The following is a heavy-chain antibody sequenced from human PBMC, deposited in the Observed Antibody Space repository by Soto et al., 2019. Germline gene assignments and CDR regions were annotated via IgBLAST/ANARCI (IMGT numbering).Heavy chain of an antibody. CDR2: IYYSGST. CDR1: GGSVSSGSYY. CDR3: AREIGIGYSYGSPISDGMDV. V-gene: IGHV4-61*01. D-gene: IGHD5-18*01. Sequence: QVQLQESGPGLVKPSETLSLTCTVSGGSVSSGSYYWSWIRQPPGKGLEWIGYIYYSGSTNYNPSLKSRVTISVDTSKNQFSLKLSSVTAADTAVYYCAREIGIGYSYGSPISDGMDVWGQGTTVTVSS. J-gene: IGHJ6*02.